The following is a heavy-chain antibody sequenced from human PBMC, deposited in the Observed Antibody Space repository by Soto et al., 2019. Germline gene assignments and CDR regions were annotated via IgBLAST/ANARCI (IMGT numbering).Heavy chain of an antibody. CDR1: GGSFSGYY. V-gene: IGHV4-34*01. Sequence: SETLSLTCAVYGGSFSGYYWSWIRQPPGKGLEWIGEINHSGTTYYNPSLKSRVTISVDRSKNQFSLKLSSVTAADTAVYYCARHFSVDYFDYWGRGALVTVSS. CDR3: ARHFSVDYFDY. J-gene: IGHJ4*02. CDR2: INHSGTT.